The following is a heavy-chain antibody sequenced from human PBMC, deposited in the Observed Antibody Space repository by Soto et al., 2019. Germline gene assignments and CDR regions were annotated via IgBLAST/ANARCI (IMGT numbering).Heavy chain of an antibody. CDR2: INTSGGST. CDR1: GFTFSTYA. J-gene: IGHJ5*02. V-gene: IGHV3-23*01. CDR3: AKFYGGKSAHTYTIDP. D-gene: IGHD2-15*01. Sequence: EVQLLESGGDLVQPGGSLRLSCAASGFTFSTYAMSRVRQAPGKGLEWVSTINTSGGSTYYADSVKGRFTISRDNSKNTLYLQMNSLRPEDTAVYYCAKFYGGKSAHTYTIDPWGQGTLVTVSS.